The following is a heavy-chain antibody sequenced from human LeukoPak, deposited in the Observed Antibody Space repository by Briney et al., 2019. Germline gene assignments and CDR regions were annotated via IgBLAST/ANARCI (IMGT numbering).Heavy chain of an antibody. CDR2: IKQDGTEK. D-gene: IGHD3-10*01. CDR1: GFTFSSYW. V-gene: IGHV3-7*01. Sequence: GGSLRLSCAASGFTFSSYWMSWVRQAPGKGLEWVANIKQDGTEKYYVDSVKGRFTISRDNAKNSLYLQMNSLRAEDTAVYYCVRDRGWYHFDLWGQGTLVTVSS. J-gene: IGHJ4*02. CDR3: VRDRGWYHFDL.